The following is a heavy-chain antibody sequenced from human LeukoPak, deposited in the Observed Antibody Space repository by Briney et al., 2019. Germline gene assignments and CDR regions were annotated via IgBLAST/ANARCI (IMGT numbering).Heavy chain of an antibody. D-gene: IGHD4-17*01. V-gene: IGHV3-21*01. J-gene: IGHJ4*02. CDR2: ISDSSDYI. CDR3: ARDDYGDLFDY. Sequence: GGSLRLSCAASGFTFSNYNMNWVRQAPGNGLEWVSSISDSSDYIYYADSVKGRFTISRDNAKNSLYLQMNSLRAEDTAVYYCARDDYGDLFDYWGQGILVTVSS. CDR1: GFTFSNYN.